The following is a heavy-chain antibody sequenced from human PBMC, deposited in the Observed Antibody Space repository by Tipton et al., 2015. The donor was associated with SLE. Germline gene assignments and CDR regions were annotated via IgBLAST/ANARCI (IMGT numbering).Heavy chain of an antibody. CDR1: GGSINSGAYY. CDR2: LNDSDST. J-gene: IGHJ6*02. V-gene: IGHV4-31*03. D-gene: IGHD1-14*01. Sequence: TLSLTCTVSGGSINSGAYYWSWIRQLPGKGLEWIGELNDSDSTNYNPSLKSRITISVDTSKNQFSLRLSSVTAADTAVYYCARATDLLTLYGLDVWGEGTTVTVSS. CDR3: ARATDLLTLYGLDV.